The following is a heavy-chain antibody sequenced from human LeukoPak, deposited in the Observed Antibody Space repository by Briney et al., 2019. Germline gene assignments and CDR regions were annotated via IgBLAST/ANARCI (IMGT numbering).Heavy chain of an antibody. J-gene: IGHJ4*02. CDR3: ATLVSTRYYFDY. CDR2: INHSGST. Sequence: SETLSLTCAVYGGSFSGYYWSWIRQPPGKGLEWIGEINHSGSTNYNPSLKSRVTISVDTSKNQFPLRLTSVTAADTAVYFCATLVSTRYYFDYWGQGTLVTVSS. V-gene: IGHV4-34*01. CDR1: GGSFSGYY. D-gene: IGHD5/OR15-5a*01.